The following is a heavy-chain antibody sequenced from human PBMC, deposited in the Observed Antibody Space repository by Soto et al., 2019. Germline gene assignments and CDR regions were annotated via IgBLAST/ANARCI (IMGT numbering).Heavy chain of an antibody. CDR1: GGTFSSYA. CDR2: IIPIFGTA. J-gene: IGHJ6*02. V-gene: IGHV1-69*13. Sequence: SVKVSCKASGGTFSSYAISWVRQAPGQGLEWMGGIIPIFGTANYAQKFQGRVTITADESTSTAYMELSSLRSEDTAVYYCARDLKRYSSSPIGHLDKNYYYYYGMDVWGQGTTVTVSS. D-gene: IGHD6-6*01. CDR3: ARDLKRYSSSPIGHLDKNYYYYYGMDV.